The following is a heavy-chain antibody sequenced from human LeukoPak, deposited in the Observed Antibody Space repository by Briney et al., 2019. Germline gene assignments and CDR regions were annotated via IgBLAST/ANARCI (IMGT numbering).Heavy chain of an antibody. CDR1: GFTFSSYW. CDR2: IKQDGSEK. CDR3: ARDIPHYYDSSGYYGYYYGMDV. V-gene: IGHV3-7*01. J-gene: IGHJ6*02. D-gene: IGHD3-22*01. Sequence: GGSLRLSCAASGFTFSSYWMSWVRQAPGKGLEWVANIKQDGSEKYYVDSVKGRFTISRDNAKNSLYLQTNSLRAEDTAVYYCARDIPHYYDSSGYYGYYYGMDVWGQGTTVTVSS.